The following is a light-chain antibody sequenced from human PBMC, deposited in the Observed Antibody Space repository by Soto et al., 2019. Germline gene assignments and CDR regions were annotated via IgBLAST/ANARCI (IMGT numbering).Light chain of an antibody. Sequence: LPQHPSKLSGSGVGRVSITCRASQTINSWLAWYQQKPGKAPNLLIYEASSLESGVPSRLGGSGSGTEFTHTISSLQPEYWATYYCLQEYDYPRTFGQGTKVDIK. J-gene: IGKJ1*01. CDR3: LQEYDYPRT. CDR1: QTINSW. V-gene: IGKV1-5*03. CDR2: EAS.